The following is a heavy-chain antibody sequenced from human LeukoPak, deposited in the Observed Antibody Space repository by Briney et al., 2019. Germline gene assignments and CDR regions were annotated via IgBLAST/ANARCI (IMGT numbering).Heavy chain of an antibody. D-gene: IGHD3-10*01. J-gene: IGHJ4*02. Sequence: ASVKVSCKASGYTFTGYYMHWVRQAPGQGLEWMGWIDPNSGGTNYAQKFQGRVTMARDTSISTAYMVLNRLRSDDTAVYYCAREYYYGSGNYYNRIDYWGQGTLVTVSS. CDR2: IDPNSGGT. CDR1: GYTFTGYY. CDR3: AREYYYGSGNYYNRIDY. V-gene: IGHV1-2*02.